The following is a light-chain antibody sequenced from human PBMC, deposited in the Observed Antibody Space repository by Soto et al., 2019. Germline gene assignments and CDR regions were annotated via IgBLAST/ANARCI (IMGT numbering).Light chain of an antibody. CDR2: DVS. CDR3: YSYAGSYTFYV. J-gene: IGLJ1*01. CDR1: SSDVGGYNY. V-gene: IGLV2-11*01. Sequence: SALTQPRSVSGSPGQSVTISCTGTSSDVGGYNYVSWYQQHPGKAPKLIIYDVSKRPSGVPDRFSGSKSGNTASLTISGLQAEDEADYYCYSYAGSYTFYVFGTGTQLTVL.